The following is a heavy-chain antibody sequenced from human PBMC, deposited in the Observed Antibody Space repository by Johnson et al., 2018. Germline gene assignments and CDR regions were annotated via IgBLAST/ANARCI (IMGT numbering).Heavy chain of an antibody. J-gene: IGHJ3*01. CDR3: ASVPNPILPFLEDPM. V-gene: IGHV3-23*01. D-gene: IGHD3-3*01. CDR2: IRGSGGAR. Sequence: EVQLLESGGGLVQPGGSLRLSCAASGLSITNYAMIWVRQAPGKGLEWVSGIRGSGGARNYLESVKGRFTISSDNSKNTLFLQMSDLRPKDTALYYCASVPNPILPFLEDPMWGQGTGVTVSS. CDR1: GLSITNYA.